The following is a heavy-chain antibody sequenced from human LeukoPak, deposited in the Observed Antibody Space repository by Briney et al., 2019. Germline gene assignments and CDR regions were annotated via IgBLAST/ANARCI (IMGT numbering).Heavy chain of an antibody. CDR2: IYSGGST. Sequence: GGSLRLSCAASGFTVSSNYMGWVRQAPGKGLEWVSVIYSGGSTYYADSVKGRFTISRDNSKNTLYLQMNSLRAEDTAVYYCARGITSGAYYYGYFDYWGQGTLVTVSS. CDR1: GFTVSSNY. CDR3: ARGITSGAYYYGYFDY. V-gene: IGHV3-66*01. J-gene: IGHJ4*02. D-gene: IGHD3-22*01.